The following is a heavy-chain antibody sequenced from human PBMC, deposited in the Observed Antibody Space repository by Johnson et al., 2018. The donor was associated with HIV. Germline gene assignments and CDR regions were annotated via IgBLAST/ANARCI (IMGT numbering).Heavy chain of an antibody. J-gene: IGHJ3*02. CDR2: IYIGGST. CDR3: ARGRGWWLQLGGAFDI. D-gene: IGHD5-24*01. CDR1: GFTISSKY. Sequence: VQLVESGGGLVQPGGSLRLSCAASGFTISSKYFNWVRQAPGKGLEWVSVIYIGGSTYYADSVKGRFHISRDHSKKTLYLQMNSLRAEDTAIYYCARGRGWWLQLGGAFDIWGQGTMVTVSS. V-gene: IGHV3-66*01.